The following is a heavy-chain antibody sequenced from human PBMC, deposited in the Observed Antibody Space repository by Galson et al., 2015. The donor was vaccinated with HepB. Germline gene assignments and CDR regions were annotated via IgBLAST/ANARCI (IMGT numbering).Heavy chain of an antibody. V-gene: IGHV3-23*01. CDR2: ISSSGGLT. D-gene: IGHD4-11*01. Sequence: SLRLSCAASGFTFSDYAMSWVRQAPGKGLEWVSTISSSGGLTYYADSVKGRFTISRDNSKKTLYPQMDSLRAEDTAVYYCAKHVTRGEWLFWHWGQGTLVTVSS. CDR3: AKHVTRGEWLFWH. J-gene: IGHJ4*02. CDR1: GFTFSDYA.